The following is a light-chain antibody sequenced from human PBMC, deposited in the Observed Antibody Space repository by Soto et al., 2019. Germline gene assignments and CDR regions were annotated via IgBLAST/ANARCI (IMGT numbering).Light chain of an antibody. CDR3: QQGGNWPLT. CDR1: QSVSSH. V-gene: IGKV3-11*01. Sequence: IVVTKSAAALSLCPEERAFVSCGASQSVSSHLAWYQQKRGQAPRLLIYDASSRASGIPARFSGSGSGTDFTLTICYLEPEDFAVYYCQQGGNWPLTFGQGTRLEIK. CDR2: DAS. J-gene: IGKJ5*01.